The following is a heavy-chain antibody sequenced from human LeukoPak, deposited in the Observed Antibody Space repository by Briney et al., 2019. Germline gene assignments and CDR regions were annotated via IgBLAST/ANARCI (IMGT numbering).Heavy chain of an antibody. D-gene: IGHD3-3*01. CDR2: IRDEAYGGTT. J-gene: IGHJ6*04. CDR3: TRLQFFVYLSWDHAYCTYMDA. Sequence: GGSLRLSCTASGFTFGDYGFIWVRQAPGKGLEWVGSIRDEAYGGTTEYAASVEGRFTVSRDDSKITAYLQMNSLKTEYTPVYFCTRLQFFVYLSWDHAYCTYMDAWGKGTTVTVSP. V-gene: IGHV3-49*04. CDR1: GFTFGDYG.